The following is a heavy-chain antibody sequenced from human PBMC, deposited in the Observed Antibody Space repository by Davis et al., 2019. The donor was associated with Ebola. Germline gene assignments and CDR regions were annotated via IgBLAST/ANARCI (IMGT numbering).Heavy chain of an antibody. D-gene: IGHD2-2*01. V-gene: IGHV3-43D*03. Sequence: GGSLRLSCAASGFTFDDYAMHWVRHVPGKGLEWVSLISWDGADTYYADSVKGRFTISRDNTKDSLYLQMNSLRAEDTALYYCARDASNCFEHWGQGTLVTVSS. CDR3: ARDASNCFEH. J-gene: IGHJ4*02. CDR1: GFTFDDYA. CDR2: ISWDGADT.